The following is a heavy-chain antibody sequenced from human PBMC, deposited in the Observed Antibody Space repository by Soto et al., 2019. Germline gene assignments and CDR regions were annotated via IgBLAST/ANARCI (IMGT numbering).Heavy chain of an antibody. J-gene: IGHJ6*02. CDR2: IKQDGSER. CDR1: GFTFSSYW. V-gene: IGHV3-7*01. Sequence: GGSLRLSCADSGFTFSSYWMSWVRQAPGKGLEWVANIKQDGSERYYVDSVKGRFTISRDNAKNTLYLQMNSLRAEDTAVYYCAREREVITIFGVVYYYGMDVWGQGTTVTVSS. D-gene: IGHD3-3*01. CDR3: AREREVITIFGVVYYYGMDV.